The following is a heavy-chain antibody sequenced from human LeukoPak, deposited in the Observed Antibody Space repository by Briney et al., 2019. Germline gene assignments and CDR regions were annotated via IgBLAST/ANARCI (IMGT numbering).Heavy chain of an antibody. J-gene: IGHJ6*02. V-gene: IGHV3-7*01. CDR2: IKQDGSDK. CDR1: GFTFSTYW. Sequence: GGSLRLSCAASGFTFSTYWMSWVRQAPGKGLEWVANIKQDGSDKFYVDSVKGRFTISRDNAKNSLYLQMNSLRVEDTAVYYCPRSPLYGMDVWGQGTTVTVAS. CDR3: PRSPLYGMDV.